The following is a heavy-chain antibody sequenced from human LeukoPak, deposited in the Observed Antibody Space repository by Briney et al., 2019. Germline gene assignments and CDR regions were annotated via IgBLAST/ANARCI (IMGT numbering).Heavy chain of an antibody. V-gene: IGHV3-21*01. Sequence: GGSLRLSCAASGFTFSSYTMNWVRQAPGKGLEWVSSISSSRSYMYYADSVKGRFTISRDNAKKSLYLQMNSLRAEDTAVYYCARDRDVPALGMDVWGQGTTVTVSS. CDR1: GFTFSSYT. J-gene: IGHJ6*02. CDR3: ARDRDVPALGMDV. CDR2: ISSSRSYM.